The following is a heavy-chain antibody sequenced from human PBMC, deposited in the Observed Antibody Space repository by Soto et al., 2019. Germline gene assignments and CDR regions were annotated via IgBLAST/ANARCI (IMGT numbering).Heavy chain of an antibody. Sequence: SVKVSCKASGGTFSSYAISWVRQAPGQGLEWMGGIIPIFGTANYAQKFQGRVTITADKSTSTAYMELSSLRSEDTAVYYCARDLGYSNYDYYYGMDVGGQGTTVTVSS. CDR1: GGTFSSYA. D-gene: IGHD4-4*01. CDR3: ARDLGYSNYDYYYGMDV. V-gene: IGHV1-69*06. CDR2: IIPIFGTA. J-gene: IGHJ6*02.